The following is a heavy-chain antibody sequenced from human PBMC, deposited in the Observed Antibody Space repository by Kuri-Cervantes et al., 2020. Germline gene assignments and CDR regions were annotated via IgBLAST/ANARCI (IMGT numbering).Heavy chain of an antibody. J-gene: IGHJ4*02. CDR3: ARGTDTAWGY. Sequence: SQTLSHTCAISGDSVSNIRVTWNWIRQSPWRGLEWLVRTYSRRNWYSEYGTSVQSRITISAEISKNQFSLQLTSVTPEDTGVDHCARGTDTAWGYWGQGTMVTVSS. D-gene: IGHD5-18*01. CDR1: GDSVSNIRVT. CDR2: TYSRRNWYS. V-gene: IGHV6-1*01.